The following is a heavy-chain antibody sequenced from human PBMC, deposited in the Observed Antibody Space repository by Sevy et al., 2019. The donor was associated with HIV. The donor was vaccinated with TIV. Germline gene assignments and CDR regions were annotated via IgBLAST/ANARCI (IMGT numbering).Heavy chain of an antibody. Sequence: GGSLRLPCAASGFTFSSYSMNWVRQAPGKGLEWVSSISSSSSYIYYADSVKGRFTISRDNAKNSLYLQMNSLRAEDTAVYYCARGLMVRGVISSDYWGQGTLVTVSS. J-gene: IGHJ4*02. D-gene: IGHD3-10*01. V-gene: IGHV3-21*01. CDR1: GFTFSSYS. CDR3: ARGLMVRGVISSDY. CDR2: ISSSSSYI.